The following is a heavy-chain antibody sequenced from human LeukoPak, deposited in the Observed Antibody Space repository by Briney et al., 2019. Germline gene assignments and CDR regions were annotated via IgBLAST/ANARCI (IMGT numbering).Heavy chain of an antibody. Sequence: GGSLRLSCAPSGVTFSSYSMNWVRQAPAKGLEWVSSISSSSSYIHYAASVKGRFTISRDNAKNSLYLQMNSLRAEDTAVYYCARDIGASWGVFDIWGQGTMVTVSS. CDR2: ISSSSSYI. CDR1: GVTFSSYS. CDR3: ARDIGASWGVFDI. V-gene: IGHV3-21*01. D-gene: IGHD3-10*01. J-gene: IGHJ3*02.